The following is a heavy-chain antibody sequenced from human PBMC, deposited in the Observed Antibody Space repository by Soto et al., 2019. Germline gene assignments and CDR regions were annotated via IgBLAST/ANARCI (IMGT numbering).Heavy chain of an antibody. CDR3: ARSGKRLSLCWYFDL. J-gene: IGHJ2*01. CDR1: GGSFSGYY. Sequence: QVQLQQWGAGLLKPSETLSLTCAVYGGSFSGYYWSWIRQPPGKGLEWIGEINHSGSTNYNPSLKSRVTISVDTSKNQFSLKLSSVTAADTAVYYCARSGKRLSLCWYFDLWGRGTLVTVSS. D-gene: IGHD1-1*01. CDR2: INHSGST. V-gene: IGHV4-34*01.